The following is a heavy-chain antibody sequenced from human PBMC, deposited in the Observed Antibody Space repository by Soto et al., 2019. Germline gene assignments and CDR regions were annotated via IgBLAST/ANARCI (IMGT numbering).Heavy chain of an antibody. Sequence: PGGSLGLSCAASGFSFSNAWMNWVRQAPGKGLEWVGRIKSKTDGGTTDYAAPVKGRFTISRDDSKNTLYLQMNSLKTEDTAVYYCTTFYYYDSSGYQDLDYWGQGTLVTVSS. J-gene: IGHJ4*02. CDR1: GFSFSNAW. CDR3: TTFYYYDSSGYQDLDY. D-gene: IGHD3-22*01. V-gene: IGHV3-15*07. CDR2: IKSKTDGGTT.